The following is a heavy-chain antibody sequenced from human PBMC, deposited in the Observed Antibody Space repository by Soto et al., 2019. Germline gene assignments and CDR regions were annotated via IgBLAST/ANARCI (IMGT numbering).Heavy chain of an antibody. CDR3: ARDEDHGSSLSSGMDV. Sequence: QVQLQDSGPGLVKPSETLSLSCNVSGGSISSDDFFWSWVRQHPARGLEWIGYIYHSGTTYSNPSLQRRIPISLDTPKNPVSLNLRSVTASDTAVYFCARDEDHGSSLSSGMDVWCQGTPVTVSA. J-gene: IGHJ6*01. D-gene: IGHD3-10*01. V-gene: IGHV4-31*03. CDR1: GGSISSDDFF. CDR2: IYHSGTT.